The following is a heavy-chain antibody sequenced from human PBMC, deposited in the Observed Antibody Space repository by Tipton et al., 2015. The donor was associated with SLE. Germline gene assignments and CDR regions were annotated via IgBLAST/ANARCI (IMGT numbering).Heavy chain of an antibody. CDR3: TADGRNGSSWHYFDY. CDR1: GISLRKYG. J-gene: IGHJ4*02. V-gene: IGHV3-33*01. CDR2: IWYDGRNE. D-gene: IGHD6-13*01. Sequence: SLRLSCAASGISLRKYGMHWVRQAPGKGLEWVAGIWYDGRNEEYADSVKGRFTISRDNSKNTLSLQMNSLRAEDTAVYYCTADGRNGSSWHYFDYWGQGTLVSVS.